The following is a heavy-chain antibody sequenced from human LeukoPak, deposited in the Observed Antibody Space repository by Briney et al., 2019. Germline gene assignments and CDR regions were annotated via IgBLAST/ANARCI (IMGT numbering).Heavy chain of an antibody. Sequence: SETLSLTCTVSGGSISSSSYYWGWIRQPPGKGLEWIGSIYYSGSTYYNPSLKSRVTVSVDTSKNQFSLKLSSVTAADTAVYYCAREITMVRGVIYYFDYWGQRTLVTVSS. V-gene: IGHV4-39*07. CDR3: AREITMVRGVIYYFDY. CDR2: IYYSGST. D-gene: IGHD3-10*01. CDR1: GGSISSSSYY. J-gene: IGHJ4*02.